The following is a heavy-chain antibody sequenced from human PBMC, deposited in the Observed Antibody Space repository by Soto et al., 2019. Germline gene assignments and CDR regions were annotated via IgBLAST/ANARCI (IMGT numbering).Heavy chain of an antibody. J-gene: IGHJ4*02. CDR1: GYTFTSYG. CDR2: ISAYNGNT. V-gene: IGHV1-18*04. D-gene: IGHD2-21*02. CDR3: AREGTYCGGDCYSDY. Sequence: ASVKVSCKASGYTFTSYGMSWVRQAPGQGLEWMGWISAYNGNTNYAQKLQGRVTMTTDTSTSTAYMELRSLRSDDTAVYYCAREGTYCGGDCYSDYWGQGTLVTSPQ.